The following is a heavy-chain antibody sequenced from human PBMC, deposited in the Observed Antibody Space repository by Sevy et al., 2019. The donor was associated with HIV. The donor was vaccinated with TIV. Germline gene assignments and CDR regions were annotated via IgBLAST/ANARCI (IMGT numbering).Heavy chain of an antibody. CDR2: VYNGGST. D-gene: IGHD6-19*01. Sequence: SETLSLTCTVSGGSISGNTYYWGWIRQPPGKGLGWIGNVYNGGSTYYNPSLKSRLTLWVDTSRNQFSLKLRSVTAADTAVYYCARLTNSGWYKIDYWGQGTLVTVSS. J-gene: IGHJ4*02. V-gene: IGHV4-39*01. CDR1: GGSISGNTYY. CDR3: ARLTNSGWYKIDY.